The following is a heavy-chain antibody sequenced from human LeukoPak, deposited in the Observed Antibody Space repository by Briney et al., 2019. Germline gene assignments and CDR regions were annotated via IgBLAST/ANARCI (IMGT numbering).Heavy chain of an antibody. CDR2: ISYDGSNK. V-gene: IGHV3-30*18. J-gene: IGHJ3*02. CDR3: AKGDSSGYYDDAFDI. Sequence: GGSLRLSCAASGFTFSSYGMHWVRQAPGKGLEWVAVISYDGSNKYYADSVKGRFTISRDNSKNTLYLQMNSLRAEDTAAYYCAKGDSSGYYDDAFDIWGQGTMVTVSS. CDR1: GFTFSSYG. D-gene: IGHD3-22*01.